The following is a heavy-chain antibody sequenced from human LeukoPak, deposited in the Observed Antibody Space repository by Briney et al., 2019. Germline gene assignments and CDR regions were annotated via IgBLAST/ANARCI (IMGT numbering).Heavy chain of an antibody. Sequence: PGGPLRLSCAASGFTFSSYGMHWVRQAPGKGLEWVAVIWYDGSNKYYADSVKGRFTISRDNSKNTLYLQMNSLRAKDTAVYYCARDSVDSSSWFGWFDPWGQGTLVTVSS. CDR1: GFTFSSYG. J-gene: IGHJ5*02. V-gene: IGHV3-33*01. D-gene: IGHD6-13*01. CDR2: IWYDGSNK. CDR3: ARDSVDSSSWFGWFDP.